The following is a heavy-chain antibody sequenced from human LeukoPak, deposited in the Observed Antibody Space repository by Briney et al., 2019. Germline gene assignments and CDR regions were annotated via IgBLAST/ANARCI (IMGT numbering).Heavy chain of an antibody. J-gene: IGHJ4*02. D-gene: IGHD6-6*01. V-gene: IGHV3-15*01. CDR2: IKSKTDGGTT. Sequence: GGSLRLSCAASGFTVSNAWMSWVRQAPGKGREWVGRIKSKTDGGTTDYAAHVKGRFTISRDDSKNTLYLQMNTLKTEDTAVFYCTSHEYSSLPFDYWGQGTLVTVSS. CDR1: GFTVSNAW. CDR3: TSHEYSSLPFDY.